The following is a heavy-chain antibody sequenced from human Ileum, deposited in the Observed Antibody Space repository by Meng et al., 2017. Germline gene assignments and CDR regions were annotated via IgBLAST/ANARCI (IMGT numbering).Heavy chain of an antibody. CDR3: ATWRFGY. V-gene: IGHV6-1*01. CDR1: GESSSRKSAA. Sequence: PSGPGIVKPSLTLPAHWHMSGESSSRKSAAWKWINKCPLIGLEWLGRTYSRSNWNNDYAEPVKGRISINQDTSKNQFSLHLNSVTPEDTAVYYCATWRFGYWGQGTLVTVSS. CDR2: TYSRSNWNN. J-gene: IGHJ4*02.